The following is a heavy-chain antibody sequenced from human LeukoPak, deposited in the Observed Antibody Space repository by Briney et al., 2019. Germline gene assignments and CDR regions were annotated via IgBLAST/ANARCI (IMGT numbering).Heavy chain of an antibody. J-gene: IGHJ5*02. D-gene: IGHD3-10*01. CDR3: ARGRNHHHYGSGIYWFDP. V-gene: IGHV4-31*03. CDR2: IYYSGST. Sequence: PSETLSLTCTVSGGSISSGGYYWSWIRQHPGKGLEWIGYIYYSGSTYYNPSLKSRVTISVDTSKNQFSLKLSSVTAADTAVYYCARGRNHHHYGSGIYWFDPWGQGTLVTVSS. CDR1: GGSISSGGYY.